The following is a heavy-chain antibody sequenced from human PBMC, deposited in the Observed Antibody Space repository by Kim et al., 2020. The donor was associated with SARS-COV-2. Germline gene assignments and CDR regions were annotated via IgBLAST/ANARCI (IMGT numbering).Heavy chain of an antibody. CDR2: IRGGGAVT. D-gene: IGHD2-15*01. CDR3: AKCHSNWWNAAFDI. CDR1: GFTFSNYA. Sequence: GGSLRLSCAASGFTFSNYAMSWVRQAPGKGLEWVSYIRGGGAVTHYAGSVKGRCTISRDNFKTILHQHLNSLRAEETAVYYCAKCHSNWWNAAFDIWGLGTMVTVSS. V-gene: IGHV3-23*01. J-gene: IGHJ3*02.